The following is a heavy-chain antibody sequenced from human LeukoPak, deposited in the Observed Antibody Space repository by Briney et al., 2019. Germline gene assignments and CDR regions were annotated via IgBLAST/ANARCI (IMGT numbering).Heavy chain of an antibody. Sequence: GGSLGLSCAASGFIFSNNVMSWVRQAPGKGLEWVSSISSGSTYTYYTDSVKGRFTISRDNSKNTLYLQMGSLRAEDMAVYYCARDYYHDSSGYYYGADYWGQGTLVTGSS. D-gene: IGHD3-22*01. V-gene: IGHV3-21*01. J-gene: IGHJ4*02. CDR1: GFIFSNNV. CDR3: ARDYYHDSSGYYYGADY. CDR2: ISSGSTYT.